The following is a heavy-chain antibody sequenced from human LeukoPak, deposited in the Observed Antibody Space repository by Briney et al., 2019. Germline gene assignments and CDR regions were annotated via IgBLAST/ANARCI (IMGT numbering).Heavy chain of an antibody. J-gene: IGHJ4*02. CDR3: ARVVSAAGTIGY. Sequence: SVRVSCTPSGGTLSSYAISWVRQAPGQGLKWMGGIIPIFGTANYAQKFQGRVTITADESTSTGCMELSSLRSEDTAVYYCARVVSAAGTIGYWGQGTLVTVSS. CDR2: IIPIFGTA. V-gene: IGHV1-69*01. CDR1: GGTLSSYA. D-gene: IGHD6-13*01.